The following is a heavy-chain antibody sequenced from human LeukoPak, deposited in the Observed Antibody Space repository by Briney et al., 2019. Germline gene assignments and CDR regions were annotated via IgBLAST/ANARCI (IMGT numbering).Heavy chain of an antibody. V-gene: IGHV4-34*01. CDR1: GGSFSGYY. CDR2: INRSGST. CDR3: ARVRGVRGLASGRFDP. J-gene: IGHJ5*02. Sequence: SETLSLTCAVYGGSFSGYYWSWIRQPPGKGLEWIGEINRSGSTNYNPSLKSRVTISVDTSKNQFSLKLSSVTAADTAVYYCARVRGVRGLASGRFDPWGQGTLVTVSS. D-gene: IGHD3-10*01.